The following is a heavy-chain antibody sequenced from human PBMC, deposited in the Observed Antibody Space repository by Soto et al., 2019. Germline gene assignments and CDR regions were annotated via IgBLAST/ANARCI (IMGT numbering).Heavy chain of an antibody. CDR3: ARDRYGIGYCSGGSCYYHGMDV. J-gene: IGHJ6*02. CDR1: GFTFDDYG. Sequence: GGSLRLSCAASGFTFDDYGMSWVRQAPGKGLEWVSGINWNGGSTGYADSVKGRFTISRDNAKNSQYLQMNSLRAEDTALYYCARDRYGIGYCSGGSCYYHGMDVWGQGTTVTVSS. CDR2: INWNGGST. V-gene: IGHV3-20*04. D-gene: IGHD2-15*01.